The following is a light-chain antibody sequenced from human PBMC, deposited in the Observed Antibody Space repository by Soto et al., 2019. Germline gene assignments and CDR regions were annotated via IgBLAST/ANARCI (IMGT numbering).Light chain of an antibody. J-gene: IGKJ1*01. CDR2: DAS. CDR1: QTVFSS. Sequence: EIVLTQSPATLSLSPGERATLSCRASQTVFSSLAWYQQRPGQAPRLLIYDASNRATGIPARFSGSGSGTDFTLTISSLEPEHFAVYYCQQRSSWWTFGQGTKVEIK. CDR3: QQRSSWWT. V-gene: IGKV3-11*01.